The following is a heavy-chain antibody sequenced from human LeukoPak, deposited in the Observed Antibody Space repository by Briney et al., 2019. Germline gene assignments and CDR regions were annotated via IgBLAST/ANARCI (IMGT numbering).Heavy chain of an antibody. J-gene: IGHJ4*02. CDR1: GFTFSDYE. V-gene: IGHV3-48*03. Sequence: GGSLRLSCAASGFTFSDYEVNWVRQAPGKGLEWVSCISTSGSTTYYADSVKGRFTISRDNAKNSLFLQMNTLTAEDTAVYYCARGALHVFDYWGQGTPVTVSS. D-gene: IGHD3-10*02. CDR3: ARGALHVFDY. CDR2: ISTSGSTT.